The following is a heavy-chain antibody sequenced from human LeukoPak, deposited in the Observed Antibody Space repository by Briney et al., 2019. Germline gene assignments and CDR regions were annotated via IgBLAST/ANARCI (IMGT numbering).Heavy chain of an antibody. Sequence: ASVKVSCKASGYTFTSYAMHWVRQAPGQRLEWMGWINAGNGNTKYPQEFQGRVTMTRNTSISTAYMELSSLRSEDTAVYYCARVDTSNTYYYGSGSFGVVDIWGQGTMVTVSS. V-gene: IGHV1-3*03. J-gene: IGHJ3*02. D-gene: IGHD3-10*01. CDR3: ARVDTSNTYYYGSGSFGVVDI. CDR1: GYTFTSYA. CDR2: INAGNGNT.